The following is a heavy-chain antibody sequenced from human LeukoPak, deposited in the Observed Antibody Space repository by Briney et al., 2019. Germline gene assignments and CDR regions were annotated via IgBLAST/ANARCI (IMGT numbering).Heavy chain of an antibody. CDR3: AKGGSYRVQPYFDY. D-gene: IGHD1-1*01. V-gene: IGHV3-23*01. CDR1: GFTFTSCT. J-gene: IGHJ4*02. CDR2: IRGSGDNT. Sequence: PGGSLRLSCAASGFTFTSCTMSWVRQAPGKGLEWVSDIRGSGDNTYYADSVKGRFTISRDNSKNTLYLQMSSPRAEDTAVYFCAKGGSYRVQPYFDYWGQGALVTVSS.